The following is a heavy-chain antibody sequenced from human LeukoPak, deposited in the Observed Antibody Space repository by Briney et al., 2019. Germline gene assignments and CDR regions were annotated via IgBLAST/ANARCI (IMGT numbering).Heavy chain of an antibody. J-gene: IGHJ4*02. V-gene: IGHV4-59*12. D-gene: IGHD3-22*01. CDR2: IYYSGST. CDR3: ARGFSRWLHDY. Sequence: SETLSLTCTVSGGSISSYYWSWIRQPPGKGLEWIGYIYYSGSTNYNPSLKSRVTISVDTSKNQFSLKLSSVTAADTAVYYCARGFSRWLHDYWGQGTLVTVSS. CDR1: GGSISSYY.